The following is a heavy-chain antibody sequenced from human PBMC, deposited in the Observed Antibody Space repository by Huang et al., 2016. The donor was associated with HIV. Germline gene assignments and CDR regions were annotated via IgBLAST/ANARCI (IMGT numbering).Heavy chain of an antibody. CDR1: GESTSNHY. Sequence: QVQLQESGPGLVKASETLSLTCTVSGESTSNHYWNWIRQPPGKGLEWIGSLHESGTTNDNPSLKSRVTISEDTSKKQFSLRLSSVTAADTAVYFCARGRAIYDFWSGYYDYWGQGSLVTVSS. D-gene: IGHD3-3*01. CDR2: LHESGTT. V-gene: IGHV4-59*11. J-gene: IGHJ4*02. CDR3: ARGRAIYDFWSGYYDY.